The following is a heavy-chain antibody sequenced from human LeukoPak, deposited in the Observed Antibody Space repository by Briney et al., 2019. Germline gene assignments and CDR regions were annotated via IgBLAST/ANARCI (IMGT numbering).Heavy chain of an antibody. D-gene: IGHD5-12*01. V-gene: IGHV1-2*02. CDR3: ARDVSGYSGYDLDY. CDR1: GYTFTGYY. CDR2: INPNSGGT. Sequence: ASVKVSCKASGYTFTGYYMHWVRQAPGQGLEWMGWINPNSGGTNYAQKFQGRVTMTRDTSISTAYMELSRLRSDDTAVYYCARDVSGYSGYDLDYWGQGTLVTVSS. J-gene: IGHJ4*02.